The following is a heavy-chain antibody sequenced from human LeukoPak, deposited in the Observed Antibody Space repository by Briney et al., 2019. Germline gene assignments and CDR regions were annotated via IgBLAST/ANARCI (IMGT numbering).Heavy chain of an antibody. CDR1: GGSISSYY. V-gene: IGHV4-59*08. CDR2: IYYSGST. D-gene: IGHD6-19*01. J-gene: IGHJ4*02. CDR3: ARLSRAVAGKDYFDY. Sequence: SETLSLTCTVSGGSISSYYWSWIRQPPGKGLEWIGYIYYSGSTNYNPSLKSRVTISVDTSKNQFSLKLSSVTAADTAVYYCARLSRAVAGKDYFDYWGQGTLVTVSS.